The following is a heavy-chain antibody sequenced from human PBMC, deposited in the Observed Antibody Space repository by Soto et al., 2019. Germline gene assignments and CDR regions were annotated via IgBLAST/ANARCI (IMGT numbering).Heavy chain of an antibody. V-gene: IGHV3-49*04. Sequence: PGGSLRLSCAASGLTFGDYAIGWVRQAPGKGLEWVGFIKSKPYGGTVEYAASVKGRFTISRDESKNSVYLQMNSLKTEDTAVYYCVRATYFSDSSGYTRCFDYWGQGTLVTVSS. J-gene: IGHJ4*02. CDR2: IKSKPYGGTV. CDR3: VRATYFSDSSGYTRCFDY. D-gene: IGHD3-22*01. CDR1: GLTFGDYA.